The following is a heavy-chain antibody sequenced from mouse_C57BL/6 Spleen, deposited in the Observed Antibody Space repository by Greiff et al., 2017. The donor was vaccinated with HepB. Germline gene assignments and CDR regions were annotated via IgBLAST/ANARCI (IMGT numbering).Heavy chain of an antibody. V-gene: IGHV1-82*01. D-gene: IGHD3-2*01. CDR1: GYAFSSSW. J-gene: IGHJ4*01. CDR3: ARRRQDYYAMDY. CDR2: IYPGDGDT. Sequence: QVQLQQPGPELVKPGASVKISCKASGYAFSSSWMNWVKQRPGKGLEWIGRIYPGDGDTNYNGKFKGKATLTADKSSSTAYMQLSSLTSEDSAVYFCARRRQDYYAMDYWGQGTSVTVSS.